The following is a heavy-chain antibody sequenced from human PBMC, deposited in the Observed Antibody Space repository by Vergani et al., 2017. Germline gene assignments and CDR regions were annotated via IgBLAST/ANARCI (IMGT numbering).Heavy chain of an antibody. CDR3: ARRTHDYGDYENPNDAFDV. V-gene: IGHV4-4*07. J-gene: IGHJ3*01. Sequence: QVQLQESGPGLVKPSQTLSLTCTVSGGSISSYYWSWIRQPAGKGLEWIGGIYTSGSTNYNPSLKSRVTMSVDTSKDQFSLKLSSVTAADTAVYYCARRTHDYGDYENPNDAFDVWGQGTMVTVSS. CDR1: GGSISSYY. D-gene: IGHD4-17*01. CDR2: IYTSGST.